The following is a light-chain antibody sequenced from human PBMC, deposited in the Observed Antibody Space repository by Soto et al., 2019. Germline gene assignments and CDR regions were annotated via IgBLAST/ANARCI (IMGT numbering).Light chain of an antibody. V-gene: IGLV2-11*01. CDR3: CSYAGSYSSDYV. Sequence: ALTHPRSVSGSPGQSVAISCTGTSRDIGAYNYVSWYQQHPGKTPKLMIYDVNQRPSGVPDRFSGSKSGNTASLTISGLQAEDEADYYCCSYAGSYSSDYVFGTGTKVTVL. CDR2: DVN. J-gene: IGLJ1*01. CDR1: SRDIGAYNY.